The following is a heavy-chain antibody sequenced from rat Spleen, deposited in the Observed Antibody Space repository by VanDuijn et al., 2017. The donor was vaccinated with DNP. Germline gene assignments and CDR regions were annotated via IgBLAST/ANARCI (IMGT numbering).Heavy chain of an antibody. D-gene: IGHD5-1*01. CDR1: GFNFSNYD. J-gene: IGHJ1*01. Sequence: EVQLVESGGGLVQPGRSTKLSCTVSGFNFSNYDMAWVRQAPTKGLEWVASISPSGDNTYYRDSVKGRFTVSRDNAKSSLYLQMDSLRSEDTATYYCARRANWIYWYFDFWGPGTMVTVSS. CDR2: ISPSGDNT. CDR3: ARRANWIYWYFDF. V-gene: IGHV5-25*01.